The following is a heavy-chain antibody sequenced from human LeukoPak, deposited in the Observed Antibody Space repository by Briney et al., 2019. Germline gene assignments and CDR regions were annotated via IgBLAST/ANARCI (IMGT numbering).Heavy chain of an antibody. D-gene: IGHD3-16*01. V-gene: IGHV5-51*01. CDR2: IYPGDSDT. CDR1: GYSFTSYW. CDR3: ARLDVSGWLWDYGMDV. Sequence: GESLKISCKGSGYSFTSYWIGWVRQMPGKGLEWMGIIYPGDSDTRYSPSFQGQVTISADKSISTAYLQWSSLKASDTAMYYCARLDVSGWLWDYGMDVWGQGTTVTVSS. J-gene: IGHJ6*02.